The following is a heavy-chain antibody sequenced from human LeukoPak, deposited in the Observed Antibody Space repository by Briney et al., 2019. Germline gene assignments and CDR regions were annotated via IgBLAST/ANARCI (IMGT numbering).Heavy chain of an antibody. CDR1: GFTFSNYW. D-gene: IGHD3-16*01. CDR2: IKQDGSRK. CDR3: ARDQQGGFDY. V-gene: IGHV3-7*01. Sequence: GGSLRLSCAASGFTFSNYWMDWVRQAPGKGLEWVAKIKQDGSRKDYVDSVKGRFTISRDNAKNSLYLQMNSLRAEDTAVYYCARDQQGGFDYWGQGTLVTVSS. J-gene: IGHJ4*02.